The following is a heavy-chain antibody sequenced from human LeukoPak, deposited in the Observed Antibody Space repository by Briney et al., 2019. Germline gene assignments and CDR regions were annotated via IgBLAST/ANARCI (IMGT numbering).Heavy chain of an antibody. CDR3: ARLTGYSSESWFDP. CDR2: IHYSGST. CDR1: GGSISSYY. V-gene: IGHV4-59*01. J-gene: IGHJ5*02. D-gene: IGHD3-9*01. Sequence: NPSETLSLTCTVSGGSISSYYWSWIRQPPGKGLEWIGYIHYSGSTNYKASLKSRVSISVDTSKNQFSLKLSSVTAADTAVYYCARLTGYSSESWFDPWGQGTLVTVSS.